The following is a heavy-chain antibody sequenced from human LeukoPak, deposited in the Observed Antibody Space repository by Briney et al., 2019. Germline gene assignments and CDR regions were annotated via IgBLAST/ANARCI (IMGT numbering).Heavy chain of an antibody. J-gene: IGHJ6*02. Sequence: SETLSLTCVVYGGSFSDYCWSWIRRPPGKGLEWIGEINHSGSTNYNPSLKSRVTISVDTSKNQFSLKLSSVTAADTAVYYCVRGRGYCSGGSCYYYYYGMDVWGQGTTVTVSS. CDR2: INHSGST. D-gene: IGHD2-15*01. V-gene: IGHV4-34*01. CDR3: VRGRGYCSGGSCYYYYYGMDV. CDR1: GGSFSDYC.